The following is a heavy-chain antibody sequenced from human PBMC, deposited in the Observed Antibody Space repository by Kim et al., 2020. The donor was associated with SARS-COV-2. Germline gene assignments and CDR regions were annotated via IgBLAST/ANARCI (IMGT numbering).Heavy chain of an antibody. D-gene: IGHD2-15*01. V-gene: IGHV1-2*06. J-gene: IGHJ4*02. Sequence: ASVKVSCKASGYTFTGYYMHWVRQAPGQGLEWMGRINPNSGGTNYAQKFQGRVTMTRDTSISTAYMELSRLRSDDTAVYYCARVEAIVVVVAATPDYWGQGTLVTVSS. CDR2: INPNSGGT. CDR1: GYTFTGYY. CDR3: ARVEAIVVVVAATPDY.